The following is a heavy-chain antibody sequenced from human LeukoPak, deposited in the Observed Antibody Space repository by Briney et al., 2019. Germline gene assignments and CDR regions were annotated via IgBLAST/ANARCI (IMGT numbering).Heavy chain of an antibody. J-gene: IGHJ4*02. V-gene: IGHV1-18*01. CDR3: ARAGGYCGRISCPYYFDY. CDR1: GYTFTSYG. CDR2: ISAYNGNT. D-gene: IGHD2-15*01. Sequence: ASVKVSCKASGYTFTSYGMSWVRQAPGQGLEWMGWISAYNGNTNYAQKLQGRVTMTTDTSTSTVYMELRSLRSEDTAVYYCARAGGYCGRISCPYYFDYWGQGSLVAVSS.